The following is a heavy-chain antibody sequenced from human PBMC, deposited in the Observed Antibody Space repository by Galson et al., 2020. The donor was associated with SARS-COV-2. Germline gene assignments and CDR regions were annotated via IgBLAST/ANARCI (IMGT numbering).Heavy chain of an antibody. CDR1: GDSFSNYD. Sequence: GESLKISCKASGDSFSNYDINWVRQATGQGLEWMGWMNPSSGNTLYAQKFKGRVTLTRDISRSTAYMELSSLRSEDTAMYYCARAVRVYRPSTTLLGKDYYQYHLDGWGKGTPVAVSS. CDR2: MNPSSGNT. CDR3: ARAVRVYRPSTTLLGKDYYQYHLDG. V-gene: IGHV1-8*01. J-gene: IGHJ6*03. D-gene: IGHD2-21*01.